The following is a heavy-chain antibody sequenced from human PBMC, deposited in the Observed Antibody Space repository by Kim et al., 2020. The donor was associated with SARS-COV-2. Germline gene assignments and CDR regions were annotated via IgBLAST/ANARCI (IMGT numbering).Heavy chain of an antibody. CDR2: IWYDGSNK. Sequence: GGSLRLSCAASGFTFSSYGMHWVRQAPGKGLEWVAVIWYDGSNKYYADSVKGRFTISRDNSKNTLYLQMNSLRAEDTAVYYCAREKGWLRFQDYYGMDVWGQGTTVSVSS. CDR3: AREKGWLRFQDYYGMDV. V-gene: IGHV3-33*01. J-gene: IGHJ6*01. D-gene: IGHD5-12*01. CDR1: GFTFSSYG.